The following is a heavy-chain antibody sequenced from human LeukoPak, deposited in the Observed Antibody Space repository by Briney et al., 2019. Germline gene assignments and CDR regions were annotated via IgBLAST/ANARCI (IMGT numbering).Heavy chain of an antibody. CDR2: INPSGGST. CDR1: GYTFTSYY. V-gene: IGHV1-46*01. D-gene: IGHD3-10*01. CDR3: ARGMDLPDGEAGY. J-gene: IGHJ4*02. Sequence: ASLKVSCKASGYTFTSYYMHWVRQAPGQGLEWMGIINPSGGSTSYAQKFQGRVTMTRDTSISTAYMELSRLRSDDTAVYYCARGMDLPDGEAGYWGQGTLVTVSS.